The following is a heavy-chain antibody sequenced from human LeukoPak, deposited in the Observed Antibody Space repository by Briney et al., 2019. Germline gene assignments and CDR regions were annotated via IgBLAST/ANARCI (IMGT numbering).Heavy chain of an antibody. CDR1: GGSFSGYY. V-gene: IGHV4-34*01. CDR3: ARGPIDGMDV. J-gene: IGHJ6*02. D-gene: IGHD3-22*01. CDR2: INHSGST. Sequence: PSETLSLTCAVYGGSFSGYYWSWIRQPPGKGLEWIGEINHSGSTNYNPSLKSRVTISVDTSKNQFSLKLSSVTAADTAVYYCARGPIDGMDVWGQGTTVTVSS.